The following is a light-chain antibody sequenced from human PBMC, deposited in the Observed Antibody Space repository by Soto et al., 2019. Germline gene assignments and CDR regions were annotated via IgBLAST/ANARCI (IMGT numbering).Light chain of an antibody. J-gene: IGLJ2*01. V-gene: IGLV2-14*01. CDR1: SSDVGGYNY. CDR3: SSYTGSSTPLV. Sequence: QSVLTQPASVSGSPGQLITISCTGTSSDVGGYNYVSWYQQHPGKAPKLMIYDVSNRPSGVSNRFSGSKSGNTASLTISGLQAEDEADYYCSSYTGSSTPLVFGGGTKVTV. CDR2: DVS.